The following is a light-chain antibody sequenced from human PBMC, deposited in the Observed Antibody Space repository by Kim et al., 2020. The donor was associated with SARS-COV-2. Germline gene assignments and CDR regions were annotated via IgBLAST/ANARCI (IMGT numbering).Light chain of an antibody. CDR3: QAWDSSTRGV. CDR2: QDS. J-gene: IGLJ3*02. Sequence: SYELTQPPSVSVSPGQTASITCSGDKLGDKYACWYQQKPGQSPVLVIYQDSKRPSGIPERFSGSNSGNTATLTISGTQAMDEADYYCQAWDSSTRGVFGGGTQLTFL. V-gene: IGLV3-1*01. CDR1: KLGDKY.